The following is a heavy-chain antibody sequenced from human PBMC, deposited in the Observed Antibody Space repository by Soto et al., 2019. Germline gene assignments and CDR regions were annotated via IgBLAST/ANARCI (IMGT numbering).Heavy chain of an antibody. Sequence: PSETLSLTCSFYCGSFIGFYWSCILQPPGKGLEWIGEINHSGSTNYNPSLKSRVIISVDRSKNQFSLKVRSVTAADTAVYYCARETHGDYVGYFDPWGQGIQVTVS. J-gene: IGHJ5*02. D-gene: IGHD2-21*01. CDR1: CGSFIGFY. V-gene: IGHV4-34*01. CDR2: INHSGST. CDR3: ARETHGDYVGYFDP.